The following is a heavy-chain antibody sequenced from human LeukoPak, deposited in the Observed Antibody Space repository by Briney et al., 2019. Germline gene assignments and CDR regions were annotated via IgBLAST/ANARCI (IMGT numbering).Heavy chain of an antibody. J-gene: IGHJ4*02. CDR2: IAYDGSTK. D-gene: IGHD3-10*01. CDR1: GFTFSNYG. CDR3: ARESRFGESFFDY. Sequence: GGSLRLSCAASGFTFSNYGMHWVRQAPGKGLEWVAVIAYDGSTKYYADSVKGRFTISRDNSKNTLYLQINSLRAEDTAVYYCARESRFGESFFDYWGQGTLVTVSS. V-gene: IGHV3-30*03.